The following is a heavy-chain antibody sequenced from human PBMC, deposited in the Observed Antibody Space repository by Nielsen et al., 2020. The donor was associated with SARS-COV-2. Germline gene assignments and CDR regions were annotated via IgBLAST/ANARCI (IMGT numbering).Heavy chain of an antibody. Sequence: GESLKISCAASGFTFSSYWMHWVRQAPGKGLVWVSRINSDGSSTSYADSVKGRFTISRDNAKSTLYLQMNSLRAEDTAVYYCARGSGSYYFDYWGQGTLVTVSS. V-gene: IGHV3-74*01. CDR1: GFTFSSYW. CDR3: ARGSGSYYFDY. D-gene: IGHD1-26*01. J-gene: IGHJ4*02. CDR2: INSDGSST.